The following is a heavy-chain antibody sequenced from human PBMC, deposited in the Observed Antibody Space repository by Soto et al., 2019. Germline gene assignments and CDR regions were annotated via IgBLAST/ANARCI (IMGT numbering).Heavy chain of an antibody. CDR1: GFDFTSYS. D-gene: IGHD3-22*01. CDR3: AREGVHNYNEYYFDY. CDR2: ISPTSGTI. Sequence: PGGSLRLSCVASGFDFTSYSFNWVRQAPGQGLEWVSYISPTSGTIYYGDRVKGRFTISRDNAKTSLYLQMNSLTAEDTAVYYCAREGVHNYNEYYFDYWGQGTLVTVSS. V-gene: IGHV3-48*01. J-gene: IGHJ4*02.